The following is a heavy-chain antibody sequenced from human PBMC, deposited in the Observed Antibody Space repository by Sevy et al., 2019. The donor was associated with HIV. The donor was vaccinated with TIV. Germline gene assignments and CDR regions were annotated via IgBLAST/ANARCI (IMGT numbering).Heavy chain of an antibody. CDR2: IVGNGVSA. D-gene: IGHD2-21*02. V-gene: IGHV3-20*04. CDR1: GFTFEDFG. CDR3: AREESCGGACYYFDH. Sequence: GESLRLSCAASGFTFEDFGMSWVRQRPGKGLEWVCGIVGNGVSAGCADSMKGRFTISRDNAKNSLYLEMNSLRIEDTASYFCAREESCGGACYYFDHWGHGILVTVSS. J-gene: IGHJ4*01.